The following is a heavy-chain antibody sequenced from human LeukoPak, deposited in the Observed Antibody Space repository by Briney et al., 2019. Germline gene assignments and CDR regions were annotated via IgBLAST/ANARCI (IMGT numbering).Heavy chain of an antibody. Sequence: GASLKISCKGSGYSFANYWIGWVRQMPGKGLEWMGIIYPGDSDTRYSPSFQGQVTISADKSISTAFLQWRSLKASDTAIYYCARLHISGGGPLNWFDPGGQGPLAPVSA. CDR1: GYSFANYW. CDR2: IYPGDSDT. D-gene: IGHD2-15*01. CDR3: ARLHISGGGPLNWFDP. V-gene: IGHV5-51*01. J-gene: IGHJ5*02.